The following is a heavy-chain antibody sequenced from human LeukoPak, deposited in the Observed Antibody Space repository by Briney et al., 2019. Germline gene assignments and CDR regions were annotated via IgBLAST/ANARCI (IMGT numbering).Heavy chain of an antibody. CDR3: ARRNRFFGDAFDI. CDR1: GGSISSSSYY. V-gene: IGHV4-39*01. D-gene: IGHD3-3*01. Sequence: SETLSLTCTVSGGSISSSSYYWGWIRQPPGKGLEWIGSIYYSGSTYYNPSLKSRVTISVDTSKNQFSLKLSSVTAADTAVCYCARRNRFFGDAFDIWGQGTMVTVSS. CDR2: IYYSGST. J-gene: IGHJ3*02.